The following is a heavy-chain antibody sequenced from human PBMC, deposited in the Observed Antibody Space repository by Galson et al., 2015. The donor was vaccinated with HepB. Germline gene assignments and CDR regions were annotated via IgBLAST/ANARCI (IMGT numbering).Heavy chain of an antibody. CDR1: GFTFSDYA. CDR2: ISHDANNQ. V-gene: IGHV3-30*18. D-gene: IGHD3-10*01. J-gene: IGHJ4*02. Sequence: SLRLSCAASGFTFSDYAMHWVRQAPGKGLEWVAVISHDANNQYYADSVKGRFTISRDNSKNTLYLQMNSLRAEDTAVYYCAKDHGGTGLVRVFVPRYLDYWGQGTLVTVSS. CDR3: AKDHGGTGLVRVFVPRYLDY.